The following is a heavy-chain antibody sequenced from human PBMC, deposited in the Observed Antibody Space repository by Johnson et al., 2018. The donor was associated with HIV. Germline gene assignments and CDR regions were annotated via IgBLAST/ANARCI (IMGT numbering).Heavy chain of an antibody. CDR3: ARRMKAVAHHDAFDI. D-gene: IGHD6-19*01. V-gene: IGHV3-30*19. CDR1: GFTFNYYG. CDR2: ISFDGSNT. Sequence: QVQLVESGGGVVQPGGSLRLSCVASGFTFNYYGMHWVRQAPGTGLEWVGFISFDGSNTDYADSVRGRFTISRDNSKNTLYLQMNGLRIESTAIYYCARRMKAVAHHDAFDIWGQGTMVTVSS. J-gene: IGHJ3*02.